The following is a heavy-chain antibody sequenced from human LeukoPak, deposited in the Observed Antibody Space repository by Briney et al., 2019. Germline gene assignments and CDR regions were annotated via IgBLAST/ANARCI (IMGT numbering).Heavy chain of an antibody. CDR1: GGSISSSSYY. CDR3: ARQEADFWSGYSDY. D-gene: IGHD3-3*01. J-gene: IGHJ4*02. CDR2: VYYSGST. V-gene: IGHV4-39*01. Sequence: PSETLSLTCTVSGGSISSSSYYWGWIRQPPGKGLEWIGSVYYSGSTYYNPSLKSRVTISVDTSKNQFSLKLSSVTAADTAVYYCARQEADFWSGYSDYWGQGTLVTVSS.